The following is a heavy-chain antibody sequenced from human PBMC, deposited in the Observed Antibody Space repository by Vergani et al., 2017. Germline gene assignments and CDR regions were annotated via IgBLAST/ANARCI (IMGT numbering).Heavy chain of an antibody. D-gene: IGHD3-10*01. CDR2: INSDGSST. CDR1: GFTFSSYW. Sequence: EVQLVESGGGLVQPGGSLRLSCAASGFTFSSYWMHWVRQAPGKGLVWVARINSDGSSTSYADSVKGRFTISRDNAKNTLYLQMNSLRAEDTAVYYCPRDQLRSGRYYNPYYYYGMDVWGEGSTLTVSS. J-gene: IGHJ6*01. CDR3: PRDQLRSGRYYNPYYYYGMDV. V-gene: IGHV3-74*01.